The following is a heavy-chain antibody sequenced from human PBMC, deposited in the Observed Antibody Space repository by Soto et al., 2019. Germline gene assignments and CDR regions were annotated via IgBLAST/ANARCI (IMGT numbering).Heavy chain of an antibody. CDR3: ARAIDYDILTGYPAPPDY. CDR1: GASFSHGY. CDR2: MYFGGSF. J-gene: IGHJ4*02. D-gene: IGHD3-9*01. V-gene: IGHV4-59*12. Sequence: PSETLSLTCNVSGASFSHGYWSWIRQPPGKGLEWIGFMYFGGSFNYNPSLTSRATISVETSKNQFSMKLTSVTASDTAVYYCARAIDYDILTGYPAPPDYWGQGTLVTVSS.